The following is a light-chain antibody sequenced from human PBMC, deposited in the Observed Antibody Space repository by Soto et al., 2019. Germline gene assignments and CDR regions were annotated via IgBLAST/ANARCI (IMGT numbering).Light chain of an antibody. V-gene: IGKV1-6*01. CDR1: QAIRTE. CDR3: LQDYSYPRT. Sequence: AIQMTQSPSSLSASVGDRVIITCRASQAIRTELGWYQQRPGKAPKLLIYGTSNLQSGVPSRFSGSGSGTDFTLTINGLQREDFATYYCLQDYSYPRTLVQGTKVDVK. J-gene: IGKJ1*01. CDR2: GTS.